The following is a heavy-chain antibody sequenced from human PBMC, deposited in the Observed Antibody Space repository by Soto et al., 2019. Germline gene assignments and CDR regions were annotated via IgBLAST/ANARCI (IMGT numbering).Heavy chain of an antibody. CDR2: IYYSGST. CDR1: GGSISSGGYY. V-gene: IGHV4-31*03. CDR3: ARDSSGVTTN. Sequence: SETLSLTCTVSGGSISSGGYYWSWIRQHPGKGLEWIGYIYYSGSTYYNPSLKSRVTISVDTSKNQFSLKLSSVTAADTAVYYCARDSSGVTTNWGQGTLVTVSS. J-gene: IGHJ4*02. D-gene: IGHD3-10*01.